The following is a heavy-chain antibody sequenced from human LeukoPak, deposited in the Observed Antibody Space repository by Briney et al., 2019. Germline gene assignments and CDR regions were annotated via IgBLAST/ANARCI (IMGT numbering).Heavy chain of an antibody. D-gene: IGHD2-15*01. J-gene: IGHJ3*02. Sequence: GGSLRLSCVASGFTFGGYTINWVRLAPGKGLEWVSFISSSLNMYFAESVKGRFTISRDSARNSVSLQLNSLRVEDTAVYYCARDAGIVAFDIWGQGTVVTVSS. CDR3: ARDAGIVAFDI. CDR2: ISSSLNM. CDR1: GFTFGGYT. V-gene: IGHV3-21*01.